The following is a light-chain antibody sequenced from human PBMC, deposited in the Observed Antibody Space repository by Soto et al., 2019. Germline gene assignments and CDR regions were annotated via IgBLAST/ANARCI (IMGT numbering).Light chain of an antibody. J-gene: IGKJ1*01. CDR3: QQYTNLPVP. Sequence: ESGMTKYKDPLSVSPGERATLSCRASQGVSSYLAWYQQKPGQAPRLLIYGASTRATGIPARFSGSGSGTEFTLTISSLQSDDFALYYCQQYTNLPVPFGEGSKV. CDR1: QGVSSY. V-gene: IGKV3-15*01. CDR2: GAS.